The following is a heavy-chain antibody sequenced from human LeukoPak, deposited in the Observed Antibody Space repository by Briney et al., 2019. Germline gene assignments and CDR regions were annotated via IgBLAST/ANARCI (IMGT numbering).Heavy chain of an antibody. V-gene: IGHV4-39*01. Sequence: PSETLSLTCTVSGGSISSSSYYWGWIRQPPGKGLEWIGSIFYSGNTYYNTSLKSRVTISVDTSKNQVSLNLSSVTAADTAVYYCATTENSSGWFGYWGQGTLVTVSS. D-gene: IGHD6-19*01. J-gene: IGHJ4*02. CDR1: GGSISSSSYY. CDR3: ATTENSSGWFGY. CDR2: IFYSGNT.